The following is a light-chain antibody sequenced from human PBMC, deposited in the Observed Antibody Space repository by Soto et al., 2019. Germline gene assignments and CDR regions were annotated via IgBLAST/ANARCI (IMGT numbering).Light chain of an antibody. J-gene: IGKJ5*01. CDR1: KSVNSN. CDR3: QQHGQWPIT. V-gene: IGKV3D-15*01. Sequence: IVMTQSPATLSVSPGERATLSCRASKSVNSNYLAWYQQKPGQSPRLLIYGISKRATDIPDRFSGSGSGTEFTPTISSLQPEDFATYYCQQHGQWPITFGQGTRLEIK. CDR2: GIS.